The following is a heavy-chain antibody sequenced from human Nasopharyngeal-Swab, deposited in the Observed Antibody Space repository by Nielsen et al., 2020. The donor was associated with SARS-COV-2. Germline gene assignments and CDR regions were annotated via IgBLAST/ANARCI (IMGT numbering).Heavy chain of an antibody. CDR1: GFTFSSYS. V-gene: IGHV3-21*01. D-gene: IGHD6-13*01. J-gene: IGHJ4*02. CDR3: ASFSSSWTKIDY. CDR2: ISSSSSYI. Sequence: GESLKISCAASGFTFSSYSMNWVRQAPGKGPEWVSSISSSSSYIYYADSVKGRFTISRDNAKNSLYLQMNSLRAEDTAVYYCASFSSSWTKIDYWGQGTLVTVSS.